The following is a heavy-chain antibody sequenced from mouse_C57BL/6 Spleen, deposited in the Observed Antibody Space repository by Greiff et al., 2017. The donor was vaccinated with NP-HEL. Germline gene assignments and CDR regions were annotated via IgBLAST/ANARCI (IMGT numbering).Heavy chain of an antibody. CDR2: TWWDDDK. Sequence: QVTLKVSGPGILQPSQSLSLTCSFSGFSLSTFGMGVVWIRPPSGKGLEWLAHTWWDDDKYYNPVLKSRLTISKDTSKSQVFLKIANVDTADTATYYCARVRSYAMDDWGQGTSVTVSS. CDR1: GFSLSTFGMG. J-gene: IGHJ4*01. CDR3: ARVRSYAMDD. V-gene: IGHV8-8*01.